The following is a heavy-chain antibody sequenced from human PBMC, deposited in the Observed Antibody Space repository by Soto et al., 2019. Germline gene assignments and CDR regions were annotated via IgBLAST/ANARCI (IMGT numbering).Heavy chain of an antibody. J-gene: IGHJ4*02. CDR1: GLNFDDFA. D-gene: IGHD3-3*01. V-gene: IGHV3-9*01. CDR2: ITWNSRVL. CDR3: AKGRYDFWSPYYFDS. Sequence: GGSLRLSCVGTGLNFDDFAMHWVRQAPGKGLEWVSGITWNSRVLAYADSVKGRFTISRDSARNSLYLQMDSLRDEDTALYYCAKGRYDFWSPYYFDSWGQGTLVTSPQ.